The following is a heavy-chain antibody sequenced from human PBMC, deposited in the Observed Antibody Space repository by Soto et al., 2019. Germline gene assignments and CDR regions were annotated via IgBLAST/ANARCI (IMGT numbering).Heavy chain of an antibody. CDR1: GYTFTNYH. D-gene: IGHD6-13*01. Sequence: QVQLVQSGAEVKKPGASVKVSCKASGYTFTNYHIHWVRQATGQGLEWMGWMNPNSGDTDYAQKFQGRVTMTRDTSITAAYRGVSGLGSEDTAGDFCARGGGGRWYSGDYWGQGTLVTVSS. CDR3: ARGGGGRWYSGDY. CDR2: MNPNSGDT. V-gene: IGHV1-8*01. J-gene: IGHJ4*02.